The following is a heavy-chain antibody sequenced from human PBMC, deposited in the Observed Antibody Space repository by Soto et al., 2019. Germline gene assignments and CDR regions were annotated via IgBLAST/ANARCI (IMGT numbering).Heavy chain of an antibody. Sequence: PGGSLRLSCAASGFTFSSYSMNWVRQAPGKGLEWVSSISSSSSYIYYADSVKGRFTISRDNAKNSLYLQMNSLRAEDTAVYYCAREPAAIYAFDIWGQGTMATVSS. D-gene: IGHD2-2*01. CDR3: AREPAAIYAFDI. CDR1: GFTFSSYS. CDR2: ISSSSSYI. J-gene: IGHJ3*02. V-gene: IGHV3-21*01.